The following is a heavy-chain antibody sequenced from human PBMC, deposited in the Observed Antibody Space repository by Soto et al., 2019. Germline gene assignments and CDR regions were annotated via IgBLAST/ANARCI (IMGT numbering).Heavy chain of an antibody. CDR1: GGSISSSHW. D-gene: IGHD3-9*01. V-gene: IGHV4-4*02. J-gene: IGHJ3*01. CDR2: ISHSGTS. CDR3: ARVVLTITRGAFDA. Sequence: QVQLQESGPGLVKPSGTLSLTCAVSGGSISSSHWWTWVRQSPGKGLEYIGEISHSGTSNSNPSLKSRVTLSVDKSKHHFSLTLTSVTAADTAVYYCARVVLTITRGAFDAWAQGPLVIVSS.